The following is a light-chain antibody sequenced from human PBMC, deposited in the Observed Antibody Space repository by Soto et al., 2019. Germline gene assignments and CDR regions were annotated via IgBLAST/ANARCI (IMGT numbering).Light chain of an antibody. CDR2: EHN. CDR3: GTWDSSLSAGV. CDR1: SSNIGNNY. Sequence: QSVLTQPPSVSAAPGQTVTISCAGSSSNIGNNYVSWYQQLPGTTPKLLIYEHNQQPPGIPDRFSGSKSVTSATLGITGLQTGDEADYYCGTWDSSLSAGVFGGGTKLTVL. V-gene: IGLV1-51*02. J-gene: IGLJ3*02.